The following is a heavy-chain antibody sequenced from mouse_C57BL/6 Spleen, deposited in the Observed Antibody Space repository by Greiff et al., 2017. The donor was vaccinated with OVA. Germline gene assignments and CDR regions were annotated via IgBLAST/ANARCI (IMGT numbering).Heavy chain of an antibody. V-gene: IGHV1-39*01. CDR2: INPNYGTT. J-gene: IGHJ1*03. D-gene: IGHD1-1*01. CDR1: GYSFTDYN. Sequence: EVQRVEPGPELVKPGASVKISCKASGYSFTDYNMNWVKQSNGKSLEWIGVINPNYGTTSYNQKFKGKATLTVDQSSSTAYMQLNSLTSEDSAVYYCARRGGYGSSYWYFDVWGTGTTVTVSS. CDR3: ARRGGYGSSYWYFDV.